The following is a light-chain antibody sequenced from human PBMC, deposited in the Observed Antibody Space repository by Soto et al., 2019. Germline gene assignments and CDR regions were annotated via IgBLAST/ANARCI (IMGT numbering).Light chain of an antibody. CDR3: HQANSFPMT. Sequence: IEMTQSPSSVSASVGDRVTITCRAGPNIGKYLAWYQQKPGKAPNLLIHSATILQGGVPSRFNGSGTGTQFTLTINSLQPEDSATYYCHQANSFPMTFGQGTRLEIK. J-gene: IGKJ5*01. CDR1: PNIGKY. V-gene: IGKV1-12*01. CDR2: SAT.